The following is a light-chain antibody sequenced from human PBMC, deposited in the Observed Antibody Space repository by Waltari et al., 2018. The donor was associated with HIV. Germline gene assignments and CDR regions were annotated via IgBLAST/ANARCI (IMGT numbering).Light chain of an antibody. CDR1: NSNIGTNT. CDR3: GVWDDGLNGPE. Sequence: QSVLTQPPSASGTPGQRVTISCSGSNSNIGTNTVSWYQHLPGTAPKLLIYSDDQRPSGVPDRFSGSKSGTSASLASSGLQSEDEADYYCGVWDDGLNGPEFGGGTKLTVL. J-gene: IGLJ3*02. V-gene: IGLV1-44*01. CDR2: SDD.